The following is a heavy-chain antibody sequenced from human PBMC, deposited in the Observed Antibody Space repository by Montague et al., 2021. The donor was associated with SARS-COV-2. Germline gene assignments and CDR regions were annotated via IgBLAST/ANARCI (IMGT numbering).Heavy chain of an antibody. CDR1: GGSISSDCYY. CDR3: ARARITMIVVVNAFDI. J-gene: IGHJ3*02. Sequence: TLSLTCTVSGGSISSDCYYWIRLPPHPGKGLEWIGYIYYSGSTYYNLSLKSRVTISADTSKNPFSLKLSSVTAAATAVYYCARARITMIVVVNAFDIWGQGTMVTVSS. D-gene: IGHD3-22*01. V-gene: IGHV4-31*03. CDR2: IYYSGST.